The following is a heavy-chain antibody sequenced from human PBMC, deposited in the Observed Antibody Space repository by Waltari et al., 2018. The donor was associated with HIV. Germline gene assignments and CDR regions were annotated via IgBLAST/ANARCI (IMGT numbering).Heavy chain of an antibody. CDR2: IYPGDSDT. Sequence: EVQLVQSGAEVKKPGASLKISCKGSGYTFTMYCIGWARQMPGKGLEWMGIIYPGDSDTRYSQSFQGQVTISADKSISTVYLQWSSLKASDTAMYFCARHHREVVAAPWEWEYWGQGTLVTVPP. J-gene: IGHJ4*02. V-gene: IGHV5-51*01. CDR1: GYTFTMYC. D-gene: IGHD1-26*01. CDR3: ARHHREVVAAPWEWEY.